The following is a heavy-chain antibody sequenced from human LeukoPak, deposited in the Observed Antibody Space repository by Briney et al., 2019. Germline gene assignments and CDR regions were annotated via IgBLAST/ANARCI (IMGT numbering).Heavy chain of an antibody. CDR1: GFAFSNYW. V-gene: IGHV3-7*01. CDR2: IRHDGSEV. J-gene: IGHJ4*02. Sequence: QTGGSLRLSCAASGFAFSNYWMTWVRQTPGRGLEWLAYIRHDGSEVYYVDSVKGRFIIARDNGKNSLFLQMNSLRAEDTAVYYCARVRTYGPGQFDYWGQGTLVTVSS. D-gene: IGHD3-10*01. CDR3: ARVRTYGPGQFDY.